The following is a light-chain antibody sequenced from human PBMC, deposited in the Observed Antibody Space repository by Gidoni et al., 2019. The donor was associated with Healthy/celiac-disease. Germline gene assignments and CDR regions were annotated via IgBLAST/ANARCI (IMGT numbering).Light chain of an antibody. Sequence: QSALTQPASVSGSPRPSIAISCTGTSSDVGGYHSVSWYQQHPGKAPKLMIYDVSNRPSGVSNRFSGSKSGNTASLTISGLQAEDEADYYCSSYTSSSAWVFGGGTKLTVL. CDR2: DVS. V-gene: IGLV2-14*01. CDR1: SSDVGGYHS. J-gene: IGLJ3*02. CDR3: SSYTSSSAWV.